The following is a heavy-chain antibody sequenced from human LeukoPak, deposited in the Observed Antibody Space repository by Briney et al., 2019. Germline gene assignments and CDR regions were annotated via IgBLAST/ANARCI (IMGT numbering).Heavy chain of an antibody. J-gene: IGHJ5*02. D-gene: IGHD6-19*01. CDR2: ISAYNGNT. Sequence: GASVKVSCKASGYTFTSYGISWVRQAPGQGLEWMGWISAYNGNTNYAQKLQGRVTMTTDTSTSTAYMELRSLRSDDTAVYYCAREWGYSSGQPSQSIGTVWFDPWGQGTLVTVSS. V-gene: IGHV1-18*01. CDR1: GYTFTSYG. CDR3: AREWGYSSGQPSQSIGTVWFDP.